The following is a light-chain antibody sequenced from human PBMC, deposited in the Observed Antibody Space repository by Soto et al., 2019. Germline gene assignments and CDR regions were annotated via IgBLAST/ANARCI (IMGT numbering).Light chain of an antibody. CDR1: QSVSSSY. Sequence: EIVLTQSPGTLSLSPGERATLSCRASQSVSSSYLAWYQQKPGQAPRLLSYGVSSRATGIPDRFSGSGSGTDFTLTISRLEPEDFAVYYCQHYVNSPPITCGQGTRLEIK. J-gene: IGKJ5*01. CDR3: QHYVNSPPIT. CDR2: GVS. V-gene: IGKV3-20*01.